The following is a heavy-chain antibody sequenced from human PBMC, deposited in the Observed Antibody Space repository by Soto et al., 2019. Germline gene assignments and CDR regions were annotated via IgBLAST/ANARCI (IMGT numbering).Heavy chain of an antibody. CDR2: IYYSVST. CDR1: GASVTCGSYY. D-gene: IGHD6-13*01. CDR3: AREQGYRSRFGMDA. V-gene: IGHV4-61*01. Sequence: QVQLQESGPGLVKPSETLSLNCTVSGASVTCGSYYWSWIRQPPGKVLEWVGYIYYSVSTEYYSSLKCRVTMSVDTSKHQWSLKLTSVTTADTAVYYSAREQGYRSRFGMDAWGRGPTVTVSS. J-gene: IGHJ6*02.